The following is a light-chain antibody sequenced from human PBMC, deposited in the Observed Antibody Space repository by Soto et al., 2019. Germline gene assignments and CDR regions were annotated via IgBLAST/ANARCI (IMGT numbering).Light chain of an antibody. CDR2: DAS. J-gene: IGKJ1*01. V-gene: IGKV3-20*01. CDR1: QSVTDNY. CDR3: QQYGSSGT. Sequence: EIVLTQAPATLSLSPGERAPLSCRASQSVTDNYLAWDQQKPGQAPRLLIYDASSRATGIPDRFSGSGSGTVFTLTISRLEPEDFAVDYCQQYGSSGTFGQGTKVDI.